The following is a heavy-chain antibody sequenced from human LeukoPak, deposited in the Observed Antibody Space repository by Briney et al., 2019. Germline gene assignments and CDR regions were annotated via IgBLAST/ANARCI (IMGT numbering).Heavy chain of an antibody. J-gene: IGHJ3*02. CDR3: ARDSPSDDAFDI. Sequence: GGSLRLSCAASGFTFSSYSMNWVRQAPGKGLEGVSSISSSSSYIYYADSVKGRFTISRDNAKNSLYLQMNSLRAEDTAVYYCARDSPSDDAFDIWGQGTMVTVSS. CDR1: GFTFSSYS. V-gene: IGHV3-21*01. CDR2: ISSSSSYI.